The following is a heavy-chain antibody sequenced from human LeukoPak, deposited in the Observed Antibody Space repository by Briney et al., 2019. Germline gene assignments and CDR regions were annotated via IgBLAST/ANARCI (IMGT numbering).Heavy chain of an antibody. CDR3: AKDLHPRSGAGIRTTA. CDR1: GVTFDDCA. V-gene: IGHV3-9*01. J-gene: IGHJ5*02. D-gene: IGHD2/OR15-2a*01. Sequence: GGALRLSCAASGVTFDDCAMHGVRQAPGKGLEWGSLIVWDSGSVAYADSVKGRFTISRDNAKNPLYLQMTSLKTEDTAFYYCAKDLHPRSGAGIRTTASGQGTLVTVSS. CDR2: IVWDSGSV.